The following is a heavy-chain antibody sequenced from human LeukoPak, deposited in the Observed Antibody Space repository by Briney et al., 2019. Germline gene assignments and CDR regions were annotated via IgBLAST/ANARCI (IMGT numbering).Heavy chain of an antibody. CDR3: ARVPRGSYSFDY. J-gene: IGHJ4*02. D-gene: IGHD1-26*01. CDR1: GFTFSTYI. Sequence: GGSLRLSCAASGFTFSTYIMNWVRQAPGKGLVWVSRINPDGSVASYADSVKGRFTISRDNAMNTLYLQMNSLRAEDTAVYYCARVPRGSYSFDYWGQGTLVTVSS. V-gene: IGHV3-74*01. CDR2: INPDGSVA.